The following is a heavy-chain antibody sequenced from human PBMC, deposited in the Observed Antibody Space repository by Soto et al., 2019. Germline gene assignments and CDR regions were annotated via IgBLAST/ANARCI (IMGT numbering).Heavy chain of an antibody. Sequence: SGPTLVKPTQTLTLTCTFSGFSLSTSGMCVSWIRQPPGKALEWLARIDWDDDKYYSTSLKTRLTISKDTSKNQVVLTMTNMDPVDTATYYCARISTVTLKEYYFDYWGQGTLVTVSS. CDR1: GFSLSTSGMC. CDR2: IDWDDDK. D-gene: IGHD4-17*01. J-gene: IGHJ4*02. V-gene: IGHV2-70*11. CDR3: ARISTVTLKEYYFDY.